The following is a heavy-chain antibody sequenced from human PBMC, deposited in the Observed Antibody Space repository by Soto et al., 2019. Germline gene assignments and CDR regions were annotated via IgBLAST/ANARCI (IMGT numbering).Heavy chain of an antibody. J-gene: IGHJ3*02. V-gene: IGHV3-33*01. Sequence: WVAVIWYDGSNKYYADSVKGRFTISRDNSKNTLYLQMNSLRAEDTAVYYCARDRGDAFDIWGQGTMVTVSS. CDR2: IWYDGSNK. CDR3: ARDRGDAFDI. D-gene: IGHD3-10*01.